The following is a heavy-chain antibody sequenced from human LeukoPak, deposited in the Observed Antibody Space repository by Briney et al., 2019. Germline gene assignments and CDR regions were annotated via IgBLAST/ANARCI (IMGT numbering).Heavy chain of an antibody. V-gene: IGHV4-30-4*02. J-gene: IGHJ4*02. CDR3: ARVLSSGWYSRAYFDY. Sequence: SETLSLTCTVSGGSISSGDYYWSWIRQPPGKGLEWIGYIYYSGSTYYNPSLKSRVTISVDTSKNQFSLELSSVTAADTAVYYCARVLSSGWYSRAYFDYWGQGRLVTVSS. CDR2: IYYSGST. CDR1: GGSISSGDYY. D-gene: IGHD6-19*01.